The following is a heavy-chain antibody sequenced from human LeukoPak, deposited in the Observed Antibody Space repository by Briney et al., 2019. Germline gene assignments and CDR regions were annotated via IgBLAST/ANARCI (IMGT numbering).Heavy chain of an antibody. CDR3: ARQKCTSTSCLTKNAFDV. V-gene: IGHV4-4*09. CDR1: GSISGYY. CDR2: IYTSGST. D-gene: IGHD2-2*01. Sequence: SETLSLTCTVSGSISGYYWSWIRQPPGKGLEWIGYIYTSGSTNYNPSLESRVTISVDTSKNQFSLDLSSVTAADTAVYYCARQKCTSTSCLTKNAFDVWGQGTMVTVSS. J-gene: IGHJ3*01.